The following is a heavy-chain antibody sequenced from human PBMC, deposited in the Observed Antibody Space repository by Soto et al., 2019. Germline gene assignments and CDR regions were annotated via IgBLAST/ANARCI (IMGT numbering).Heavy chain of an antibody. CDR1: GISLSTSGVG. V-gene: IGHV2-5*02. CDR3: ARGIAVAGPNWFDP. Sequence: SGPTLVNPTQTLTLTCTFSGISLSTSGVGVGWIRQPPGKALEWLALIYWDDDKRYSPSLKSRLTITKDTSKNQVVLTMTNMDPVDTATYYCARGIAVAGPNWFDPWGQGTLVTVSS. J-gene: IGHJ5*02. CDR2: IYWDDDK. D-gene: IGHD6-19*01.